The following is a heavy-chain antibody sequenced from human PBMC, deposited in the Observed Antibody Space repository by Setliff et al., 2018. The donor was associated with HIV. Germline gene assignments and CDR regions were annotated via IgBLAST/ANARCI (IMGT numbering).Heavy chain of an antibody. CDR3: VKDVSWAAS. Sequence: LRLSCAASGFSVSGSGMHWVRQAPGKGLGWVATMSLGGGGQYYRDSVRGRFTISRDTSKNTLFLQMDSLRGDDTSVYYCVKDVSWAASWGQGTLVTVSS. CDR1: GFSVSGSG. D-gene: IGHD2-15*01. V-gene: IGHV3-30*18. J-gene: IGHJ5*02. CDR2: MSLGGGGQ.